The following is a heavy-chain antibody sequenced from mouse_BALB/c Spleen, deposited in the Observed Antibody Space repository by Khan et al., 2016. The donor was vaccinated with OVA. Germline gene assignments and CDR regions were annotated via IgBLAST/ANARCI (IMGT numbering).Heavy chain of an antibody. D-gene: IGHD1-1*02. CDR2: IWSGGIT. J-gene: IGHJ2*01. V-gene: IGHV2-2*02. CDR1: GFSLANYG. CDR3: ARNRNGYFDS. Sequence: QVQLKESGPGLVQPSQSLSITCTVSGFSLANYGVHWVRQSPGKGLEWLGVIWSGGITDYNATFISRLSISKDNSKGQVFFKMNSLQANDTAIYYCARNRNGYFDSWCQGSTLTVSS.